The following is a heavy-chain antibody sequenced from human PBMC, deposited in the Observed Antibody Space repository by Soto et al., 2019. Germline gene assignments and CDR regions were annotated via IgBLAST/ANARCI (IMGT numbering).Heavy chain of an antibody. D-gene: IGHD5-12*01. CDR1: GGTFSSYT. CDR2: IIPILGIA. CDR3: ARGPVATMDV. Sequence: QVQLVQSGAEVKKPGSSVKVSCKASGGTFSSYTISWVRQAPGQGLEWIGRIIPILGIANYAQKFQGRVTITADKSTSTAYMELSSLRSEDTAVYYCARGPVATMDVWGQGTTVTVSS. V-gene: IGHV1-69*02. J-gene: IGHJ6*02.